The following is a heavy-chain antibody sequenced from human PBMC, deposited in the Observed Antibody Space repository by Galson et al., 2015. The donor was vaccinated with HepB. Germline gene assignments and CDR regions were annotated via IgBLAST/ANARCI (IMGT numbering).Heavy chain of an antibody. CDR2: ISGSGGST. J-gene: IGHJ6*03. V-gene: IGHV3-23*01. CDR1: GFTFSSYA. CDR3: AKDVWEGTYYDFWSGYSAYYYYMDV. Sequence: SLRLSCAASGFTFSSYAMSWVRQAPGKGLEWVSAISGSGGSTYYADSVKGRFTISRDNSKNTLYLQMNCLRAEDTAVYYCAKDVWEGTYYDFWSGYSAYYYYMDVWGKGTTVTVSS. D-gene: IGHD3-3*01.